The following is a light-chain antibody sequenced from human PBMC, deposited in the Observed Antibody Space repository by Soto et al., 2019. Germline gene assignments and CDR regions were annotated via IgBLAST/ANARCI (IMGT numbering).Light chain of an antibody. Sequence: QSVLTQPPSASGSPGQSVTISCTGTSSDVGGYNYVSWYQQHPGKARKLMIYEVIKRPSGVPDRFSGSKSGNTASLTVSGLQAEDEADYYCSSYAGSNLVVFGGGTKLTVL. CDR3: SSYAGSNLVV. V-gene: IGLV2-8*01. CDR2: EVI. J-gene: IGLJ2*01. CDR1: SSDVGGYNY.